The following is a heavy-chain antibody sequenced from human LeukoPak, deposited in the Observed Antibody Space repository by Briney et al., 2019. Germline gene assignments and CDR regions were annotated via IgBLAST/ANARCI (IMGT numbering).Heavy chain of an antibody. CDR1: GFTFSSYW. J-gene: IGHJ4*02. CDR3: ARVAVYCSSTSCYIDY. CDR2: ISSSSSYI. D-gene: IGHD2-2*02. Sequence: GGSLRLSCAASGFTFSSYWMNWVRQAPGKGLEWVSSISSSSSYIYYADSVKGRFTISRDNAKNSLYLQMNSLRAEDTAVYYCARVAVYCSSTSCYIDYWGQGTLVTVSS. V-gene: IGHV3-21*01.